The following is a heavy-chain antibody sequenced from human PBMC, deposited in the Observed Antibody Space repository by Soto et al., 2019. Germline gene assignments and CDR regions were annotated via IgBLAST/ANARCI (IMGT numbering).Heavy chain of an antibody. CDR2: ISYDGSNK. D-gene: IGHD3-10*01. J-gene: IGHJ4*02. Sequence: QVQLVESGGGVVQPGRSLRLSCAASGFPFTTYGMHWVREGPGKGLDWVAAISYDGSNKFYADSVKGRFTISRDNSKNTLYLQMNSLRPEDTSLYYCVGGLSYFDYRGQGALVIVSS. CDR1: GFPFTTYG. CDR3: VGGLSYFDY. V-gene: IGHV3-30*03.